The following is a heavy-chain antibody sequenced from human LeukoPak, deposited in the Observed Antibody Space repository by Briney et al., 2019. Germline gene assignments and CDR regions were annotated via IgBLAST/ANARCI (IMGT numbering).Heavy chain of an antibody. D-gene: IGHD3-22*01. CDR1: GGSFSGYY. V-gene: IGHV4-34*01. J-gene: IGHJ5*02. Sequence: SETLSLTCAVYGGSFSGYYWSWIRQPPGKGLEWIREINHSGSTNYNPSLKSRVTISVDTSKNQFSLKLSSVTAADTAVYYCARMIVVVITGWFDPWGQGTLVTVSS. CDR3: ARMIVVVITGWFDP. CDR2: INHSGST.